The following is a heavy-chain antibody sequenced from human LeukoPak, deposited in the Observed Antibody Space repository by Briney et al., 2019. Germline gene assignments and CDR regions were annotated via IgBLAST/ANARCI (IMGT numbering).Heavy chain of an antibody. Sequence: GGSLRLSCAASGFTFSSYAMHWVRQAPGKGLEWVAVISYDGSNKYYADSVKGRFTISRDNSKNTLYLQMNSLRAEDTAVYYCARERVTFGGVIIPNDAFDIWGQGTMVTVSS. CDR1: GFTFSSYA. CDR3: ARERVTFGGVIIPNDAFDI. CDR2: ISYDGSNK. V-gene: IGHV3-30-3*01. J-gene: IGHJ3*02. D-gene: IGHD3-16*02.